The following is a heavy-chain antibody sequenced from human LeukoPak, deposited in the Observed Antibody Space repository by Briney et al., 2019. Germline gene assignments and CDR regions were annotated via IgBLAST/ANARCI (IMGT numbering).Heavy chain of an antibody. Sequence: GGSLRLSCAASGSTFSSYSMNWVRQAPGKGLEWVASINHNGNVNYYVDSVKGRFTISRDNAKNSLYLQMSNLRAEDTAVYFCARGGGLDVWGQGATVTVSS. J-gene: IGHJ6*02. CDR2: INHNGNVN. D-gene: IGHD3-16*01. CDR3: ARGGGLDV. CDR1: GSTFSSYS. V-gene: IGHV3-7*03.